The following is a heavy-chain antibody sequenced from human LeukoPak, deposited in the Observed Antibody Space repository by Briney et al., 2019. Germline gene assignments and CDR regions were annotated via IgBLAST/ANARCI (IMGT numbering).Heavy chain of an antibody. J-gene: IGHJ4*02. D-gene: IGHD5-24*01. CDR3: AKDRERWLQFTGTLDY. CDR1: GFTFSRYG. V-gene: IGHV3-30*18. Sequence: GGSLRLSCAASGFTFSRYGMHWVRQAPGKGLEWVAVISYDGSNKYYADSVKGRFTISRDNSKNTLYLQMNSLRAEDTAVYYCAKDRERWLQFTGTLDYWGQGTLVTVSS. CDR2: ISYDGSNK.